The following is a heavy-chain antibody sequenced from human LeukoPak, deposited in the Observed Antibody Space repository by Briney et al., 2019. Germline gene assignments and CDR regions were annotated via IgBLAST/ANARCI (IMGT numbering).Heavy chain of an antibody. J-gene: IGHJ5*02. V-gene: IGHV1-8*01. CDR2: MNPNSGNT. CDR3: ARANPTWILSDWFDP. D-gene: IGHD5-18*01. CDR1: RYTFTSYD. Sequence: GASVKVSCKASRYTFTSYDINWVRQATGQGLEWMGWMNPNSGNTGYAQKFQGRVTMTRNTSISTAYMELSSLRSEDTAVYYCARANPTWILSDWFDPWGQGTLVTVSS.